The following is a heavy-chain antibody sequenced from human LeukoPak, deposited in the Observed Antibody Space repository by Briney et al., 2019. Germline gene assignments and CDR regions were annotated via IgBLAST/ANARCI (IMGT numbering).Heavy chain of an antibody. Sequence: ASVKVSCKVSGYTLAELSMHWVRQAPGKGLEWMGGLDPEDGETIYAQKFQGRVTMTEDTSTDTAYMELSSLRSEDTAVYYCATVLPKHPNKDYYGMDVWGQGTTVTVSS. J-gene: IGHJ6*02. CDR3: ATVLPKHPNKDYYGMDV. CDR1: GYTLAELS. D-gene: IGHD3-10*01. V-gene: IGHV1-24*01. CDR2: LDPEDGET.